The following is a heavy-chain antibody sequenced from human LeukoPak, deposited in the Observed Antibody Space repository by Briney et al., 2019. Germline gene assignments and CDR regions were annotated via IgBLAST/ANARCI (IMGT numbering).Heavy chain of an antibody. CDR2: ISGSGTNT. V-gene: IGHV3-23*01. D-gene: IGHD5-12*01. Sequence: GGSLRLSCAASGFTFSGYEMNWVRQAPGKGLEWVSGISGSGTNTDYIDSVKGRFTVSRDNSKNTLFLQMNSLRAEDLAVYYCAKDGWLLNYFDYWGQGTLVTVSS. CDR1: GFTFSGYE. J-gene: IGHJ4*02. CDR3: AKDGWLLNYFDY.